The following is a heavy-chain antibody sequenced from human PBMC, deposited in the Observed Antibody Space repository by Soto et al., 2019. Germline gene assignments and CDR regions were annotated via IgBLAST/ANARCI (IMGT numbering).Heavy chain of an antibody. CDR1: GFTFSSYS. D-gene: IGHD2-21*01. J-gene: IGHJ4*02. CDR2: ISSSSSYI. CDR3: ARVSILWLSTYDH. Sequence: PGGSLRLSCAASGFTFSSYSMNWVRQAPGKGLEWVSSISSSSSYIYYADSVKGRFTISRDNAKNSLYLQMNSLRAEDRAVYYCARVSILWLSTYDHWGQGTLVTVSS. V-gene: IGHV3-21*01.